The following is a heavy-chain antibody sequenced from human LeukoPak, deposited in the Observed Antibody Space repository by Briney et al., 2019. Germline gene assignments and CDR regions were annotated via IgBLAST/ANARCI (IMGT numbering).Heavy chain of an antibody. V-gene: IGHV4-59*08. J-gene: IGHJ4*02. CDR3: ARQSYGGAYYFFGY. Sequence: SETLSLTCTVSGGSIINHFWSWIRQPPGKGLEWIGNIFYSGSTNYNPSLKSRVTISLDTSKKQFSLKLTSVTAADTAVYYCARQSYGGAYYFFGYWGQGTLVAVSS. D-gene: IGHD1-26*01. CDR2: IFYSGST. CDR1: GGSIINHF.